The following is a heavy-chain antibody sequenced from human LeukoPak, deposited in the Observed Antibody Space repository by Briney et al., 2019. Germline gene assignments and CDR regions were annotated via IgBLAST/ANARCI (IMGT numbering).Heavy chain of an antibody. D-gene: IGHD6-13*01. J-gene: IGHJ6*02. CDR2: ISSSSSTI. V-gene: IGHV3-48*04. CDR1: GFTFSSYS. Sequence: GGSLRLSCAASGFTFSSYSMNWVRQAPGKGLEWVSYISSSSSTIYYADSVKGRFTISRDNAKNSLYLQMNSLRAEDTAVYYCARGIAAAGREDYYYGMDVWGQGTTVTVSS. CDR3: ARGIAAAGREDYYYGMDV.